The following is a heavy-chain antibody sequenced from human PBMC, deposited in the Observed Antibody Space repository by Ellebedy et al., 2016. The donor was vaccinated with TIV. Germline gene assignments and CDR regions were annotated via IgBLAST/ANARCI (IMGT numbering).Heavy chain of an antibody. Sequence: GESLKISCAASGFTFSSYAMSWVRQAPGKGLEWVSAISGSGGSTYYADSVKGRFTISRDNSKNTLYLQMNSLRAEDTAVNYCAKDLGSSGWYGVYWGQGTLVTVSS. J-gene: IGHJ4*02. D-gene: IGHD6-19*01. CDR2: ISGSGGST. V-gene: IGHV3-23*01. CDR3: AKDLGSSGWYGVY. CDR1: GFTFSSYA.